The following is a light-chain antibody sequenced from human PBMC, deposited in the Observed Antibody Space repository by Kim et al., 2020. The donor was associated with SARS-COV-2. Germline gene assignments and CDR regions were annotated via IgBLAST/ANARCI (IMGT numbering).Light chain of an antibody. V-gene: IGLV3-21*03. J-gene: IGLJ2*01. Sequence: APGKRARITGGGNNMGSKSGHWYQQEPGQAPVLVVYDDSDRPSGIPERFSGSNSGNTATLTISRVEAGDEADYYCQVWDSSSDHVVFGGGTQLTVL. CDR3: QVWDSSSDHVV. CDR2: DDS. CDR1: NMGSKS.